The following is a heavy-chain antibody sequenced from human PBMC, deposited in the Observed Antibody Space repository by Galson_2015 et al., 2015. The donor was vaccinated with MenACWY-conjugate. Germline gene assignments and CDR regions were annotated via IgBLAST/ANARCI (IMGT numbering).Heavy chain of an antibody. CDR3: TTHKPDSWGGLLFHFYMDV. CDR1: GSTFSNAW. V-gene: IGHV3-15*01. D-gene: IGHD2-21*01. J-gene: IGHJ6*03. Sequence: SLRLSCAASGSTFSNAWMSWVRQAPGKGLEWVGRIKSQTDGGKTDYAAPVKGRFTISRDDSKNTLYLQMNSLEIEDTAVYYCTTHKPDSWGGLLFHFYMDVWGKGTTVTVSS. CDR2: IKSQTDGGKT.